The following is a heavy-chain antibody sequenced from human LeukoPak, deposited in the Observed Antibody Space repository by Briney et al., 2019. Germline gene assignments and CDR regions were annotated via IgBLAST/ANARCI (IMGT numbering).Heavy chain of an antibody. Sequence: ASVKVSCKVSGYSLTEFSMHWVRQAPGKGLEWMGWISAYNGNTNYAQKLQGRVTMTTDTSTSTAYMELRSLRSDDTAVYYCAREAVVNWFDPWGQGTLVTVSS. D-gene: IGHD4-23*01. CDR3: AREAVVNWFDP. J-gene: IGHJ5*02. CDR1: GYSLTEFS. CDR2: ISAYNGNT. V-gene: IGHV1-18*04.